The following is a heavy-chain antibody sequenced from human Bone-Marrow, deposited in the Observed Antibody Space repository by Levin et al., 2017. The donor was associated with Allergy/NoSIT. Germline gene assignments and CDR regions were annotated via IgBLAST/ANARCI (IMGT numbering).Heavy chain of an antibody. CDR2: TYYRSKWYN. Sequence: SQTLSLTCAISGDSVSSTSAAWHWIRQSPSRGLEWLGRTYYRSKWYNDYAVSVKSRITINPDTSKNQFSLQLNSVTPEDTAVYYCARAETPPRRDYYYGMDVWGQGTTVTVSS. J-gene: IGHJ6*02. CDR1: GDSVSSTSAA. CDR3: ARAETPPRRDYYYGMDV. V-gene: IGHV6-1*01.